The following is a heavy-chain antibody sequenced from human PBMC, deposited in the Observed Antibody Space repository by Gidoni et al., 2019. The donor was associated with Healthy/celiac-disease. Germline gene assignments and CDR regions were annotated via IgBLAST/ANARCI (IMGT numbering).Heavy chain of an antibody. V-gene: IGHV5-51*03. CDR3: ARTNTVVSPFDY. D-gene: IGHD2-21*01. CDR1: GYSFTSYW. Sequence: EVQLVQSGAEVKKPGASLKISCMGSGYSFTSYWIGWLRQMTGKGLEWMGIIYPGDADTRYSPSFQGQVTTSADKSISTAYLQWSSLKASDTAMYYYARTNTVVSPFDYWGQGTLVTVSS. CDR2: IYPGDADT. J-gene: IGHJ4*02.